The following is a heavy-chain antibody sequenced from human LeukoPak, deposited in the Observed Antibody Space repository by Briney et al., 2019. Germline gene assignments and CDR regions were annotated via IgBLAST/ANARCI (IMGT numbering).Heavy chain of an antibody. Sequence: PSETLSLTCTVSGGSISSSSYYWGWIRQPPGKGLEGIGSIYYSGSTYYNPSLKSRVTISVDTSKNHFSLKLSSVTAADTAVYYCANSLSGWSGWFDPWGQGTLVTVSS. CDR3: ANSLSGWSGWFDP. CDR1: GGSISSSSYY. V-gene: IGHV4-39*07. J-gene: IGHJ5*02. CDR2: IYYSGST. D-gene: IGHD6-19*01.